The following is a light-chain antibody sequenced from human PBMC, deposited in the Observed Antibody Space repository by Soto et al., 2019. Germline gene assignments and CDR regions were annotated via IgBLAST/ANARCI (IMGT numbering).Light chain of an antibody. Sequence: QSALTQPASVSGSPGQSLTISCTGTSSDVGGYNYVSWYQQHPGKAPKLLIYEVSYRPSGVSNRFSGSKSGNAASLTISGLQAEDEADYYCQSFDNSLSGSVFGGGTKLTVL. V-gene: IGLV2-14*01. CDR1: SSDVGGYNY. J-gene: IGLJ2*01. CDR2: EVS. CDR3: QSFDNSLSGSV.